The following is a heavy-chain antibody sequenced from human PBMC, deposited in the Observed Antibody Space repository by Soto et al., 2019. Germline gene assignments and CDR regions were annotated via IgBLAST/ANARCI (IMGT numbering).Heavy chain of an antibody. CDR3: ARDWWYGDYCGGGGGCVGDY. J-gene: IGHJ4*02. D-gene: IGHD2-21*01. CDR1: GLTFTKYG. Sequence: QVQLVESGGGVVQPGTSLRLSCATSGLTFTKYGFHWVRQSPGKGLEWVAFIWHDGSQKYYADSVKGRFTISRDSSKDTAFLEMNSLRDEDTAVYYCARDWWYGDYCGGGGGCVGDYWGQGTMVTVSS. V-gene: IGHV3-33*01. CDR2: IWHDGSQK.